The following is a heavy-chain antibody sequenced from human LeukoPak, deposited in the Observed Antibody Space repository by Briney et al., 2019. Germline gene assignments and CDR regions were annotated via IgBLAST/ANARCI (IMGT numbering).Heavy chain of an antibody. J-gene: IGHJ5*02. Sequence: ASVKVSCKASGYTFTSYYMHWVRQAPGQGLEWMGIINPSGGSTSYAQKFQGRVTMTRDTSTSTVYMELSSLRSEDTAVYYCARDKAYCSGGSCHAQNWFDPWGQGTLVTVSS. CDR3: ARDKAYCSGGSCHAQNWFDP. V-gene: IGHV1-46*01. CDR1: GYTFTSYY. CDR2: INPSGGST. D-gene: IGHD2-15*01.